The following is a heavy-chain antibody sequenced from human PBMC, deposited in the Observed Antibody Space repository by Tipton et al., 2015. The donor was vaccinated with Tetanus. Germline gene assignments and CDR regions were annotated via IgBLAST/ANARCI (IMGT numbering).Heavy chain of an antibody. D-gene: IGHD3-16*01. CDR3: AREASGGGFDS. Sequence: SLRLSCATSGFTFSSHAMNWVRQAPGKGLEWVSSISTTGHSTFYAASVKGRFTISRDNAQSSLFLQMNSLKAEDTALYYCAREASGGGFDSWGQGSLVTVSS. V-gene: IGHV3-21*01. CDR2: ISTTGHST. CDR1: GFTFSSHA. J-gene: IGHJ4*02.